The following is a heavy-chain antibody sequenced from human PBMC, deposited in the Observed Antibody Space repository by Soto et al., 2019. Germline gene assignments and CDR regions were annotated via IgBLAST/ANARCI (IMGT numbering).Heavy chain of an antibody. D-gene: IGHD1-26*01. CDR2: IYWNDDK. J-gene: IGHJ6*02. CDR3: AHMSVGAASYFHYYGMDV. CDR1: GFSLSTNAVG. V-gene: IGHV2-5*01. Sequence: SGPTLVNPTQTLTLTCTFSGFSLSTNAVGVSWIRQPPGKALEWLALIYWNDDKRYSPSLKSRLTITKDTSKNQVVLIMTSMDPMDTATYYSAHMSVGAASYFHYYGMDVWGQGTTVTV.